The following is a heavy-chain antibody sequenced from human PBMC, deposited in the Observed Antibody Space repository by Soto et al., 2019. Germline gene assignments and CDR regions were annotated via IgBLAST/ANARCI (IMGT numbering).Heavy chain of an antibody. V-gene: IGHV4-4*02. CDR3: ARHIAVPRTRGLDY. Sequence: QVHLQESGPGLVKPSGTLSLTCAVSGGSITTNWWSWVRQPPGKGLEWMGEIYHSGTTNYNPSLRGGVTISVDKANHQFSLNLNSVTSAYSAIYYCARHIAVPRTRGLDYWGQGNRVTVSS. D-gene: IGHD6-19*01. J-gene: IGHJ4*02. CDR2: IYHSGTT. CDR1: GGSITTNW.